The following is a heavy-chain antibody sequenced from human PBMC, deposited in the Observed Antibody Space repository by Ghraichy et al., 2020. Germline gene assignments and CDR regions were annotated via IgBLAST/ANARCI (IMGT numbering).Heavy chain of an antibody. J-gene: IGHJ4*02. D-gene: IGHD2-15*01. CDR2: IYPGGRA. CDR1: DGPFGGYY. V-gene: IGHV4-34*01. CDR3: ARGRYCGGGGCYPRPSSFDS. Sequence: TLSLTCSVYDGPFGGYYWSVIRQSPGQGLEWIGEIYPGGRATYNPSLESRATISVDTSRNHFSLTLRSVTAGDTAMYYCARGRYCGGGGCYPRPSSFDSWGQGTLVTVSS.